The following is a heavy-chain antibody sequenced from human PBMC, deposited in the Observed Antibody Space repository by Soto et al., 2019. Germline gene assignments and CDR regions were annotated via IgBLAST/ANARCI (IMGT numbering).Heavy chain of an antibody. CDR1: GFSLSTSGVG. CDR2: IYWDDDK. Sequence: QITLKESGPTLVKPTQTLTLTCTLSGFSLSTSGVGVGWIRQPPGKALEWLAVIYWDDDKRYSPSLNSRLAITEHTSNQQVVLTMTDMDPVDTGTAFCAHRRPWSSDWNSGWFDPWGQGTLVTVSS. J-gene: IGHJ5*02. CDR3: AHRRPWSSDWNSGWFDP. D-gene: IGHD1-1*01. V-gene: IGHV2-5*02.